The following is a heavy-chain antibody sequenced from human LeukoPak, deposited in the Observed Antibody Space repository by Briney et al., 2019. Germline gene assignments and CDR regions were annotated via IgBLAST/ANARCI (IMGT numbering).Heavy chain of an antibody. D-gene: IGHD4-17*01. CDR1: GFTFSSYG. Sequence: GGSLRLSCAASGFTFSSYGMHWVRQAPGQGLGWVAFIRYDGSNKYYAASVKGRFTISRDNSKNTLYLQMNSLRAEDTAVYYCAKGRDDYGDYGTDYWGQGTLVTVSS. J-gene: IGHJ4*02. CDR2: IRYDGSNK. CDR3: AKGRDDYGDYGTDY. V-gene: IGHV3-30*02.